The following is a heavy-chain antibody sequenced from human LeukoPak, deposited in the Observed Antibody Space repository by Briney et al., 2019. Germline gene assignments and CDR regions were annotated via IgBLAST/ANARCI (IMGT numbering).Heavy chain of an antibody. J-gene: IGHJ4*02. CDR1: SAA. CDR2: TYYRSKWYN. V-gene: IGHV6-1*01. CDR3: TRESSSWYYFDY. Sequence: SAAWNWXXQSPSRGLEWLGRTYYRSKWYNDYAVSVKSRITINPDTSKNQFSLQLNSVTPEDTAVYYCTRESSSWYYFDYWGQGTLVTVSS. D-gene: IGHD6-13*01.